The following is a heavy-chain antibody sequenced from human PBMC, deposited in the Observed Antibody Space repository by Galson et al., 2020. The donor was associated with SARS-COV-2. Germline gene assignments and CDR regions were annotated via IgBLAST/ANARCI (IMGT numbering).Heavy chain of an antibody. Sequence: GESLKISCAASGFTFSSYSMNWVRQAPGKGLELVSSISSSSSYIYYADSVKGRFTISRDNAKNSLYLQMKSLRAEDTAVYYCSRAARIYYDFWSGYSDDAFDIWGQGTMVTVSS. CDR2: ISSSSSYI. V-gene: IGHV3-21*01. CDR1: GFTFSSYS. D-gene: IGHD3-3*01. J-gene: IGHJ3*02. CDR3: SRAARIYYDFWSGYSDDAFDI.